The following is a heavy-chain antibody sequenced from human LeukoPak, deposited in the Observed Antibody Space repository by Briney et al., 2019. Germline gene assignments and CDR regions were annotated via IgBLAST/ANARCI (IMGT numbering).Heavy chain of an antibody. Sequence: GGSLRLSCAASGFTFSDHFIDWVRQAPGKGLEWVGRIRNKANRYSAEYAASVKGRFTISRDDSKNSLNLQMNSLKTEDTAVYYCVRVFSGLDYWGQGTLVTVSS. CDR2: IRNKANRYSA. CDR3: VRVFSGLDY. J-gene: IGHJ4*02. CDR1: GFTFSDHF. D-gene: IGHD2-15*01. V-gene: IGHV3-72*01.